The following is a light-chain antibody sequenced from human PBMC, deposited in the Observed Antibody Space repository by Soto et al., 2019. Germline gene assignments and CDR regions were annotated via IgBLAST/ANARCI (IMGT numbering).Light chain of an antibody. CDR2: EVS. Sequence: QSVLTQPASVSGSPGQSITISCTGTSSDIGAYNYVAWYQQHPGRAPKLMLYEVSIRPSGVSNRFSGSKSGNTASLTISGLQTEDEADYYCSSYTISGTLVFGSGTKVTVL. J-gene: IGLJ1*01. CDR1: SSDIGAYNY. V-gene: IGLV2-14*01. CDR3: SSYTISGTLV.